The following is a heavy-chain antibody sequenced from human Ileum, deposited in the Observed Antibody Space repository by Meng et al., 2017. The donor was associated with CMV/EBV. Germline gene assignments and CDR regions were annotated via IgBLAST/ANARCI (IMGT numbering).Heavy chain of an antibody. CDR1: GDSISGYH. V-gene: IGHV4-4*07. J-gene: IGHJ4*02. Sequence: QMQLQESGPGLLKPSETLSLTWIASGDSISGYHWTWIRKPAGKGLEWIGRLRTSGTTDHNPSLKSRVTLSIDTSKNQFSLKLNSVTAADTAVYYCGRAGARGVPVDMWGQGTLVTVSS. CDR3: GRAGARGVPVDM. D-gene: IGHD3-10*01. CDR2: LRTSGTT.